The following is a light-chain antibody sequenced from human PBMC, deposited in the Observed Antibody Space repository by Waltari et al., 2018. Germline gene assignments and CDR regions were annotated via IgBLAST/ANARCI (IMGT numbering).Light chain of an antibody. CDR1: CGVSNSF. CDR3: QQFHTSPRT. Sequence: RASCGVSNSFLAWYQQRPGQTPRLLIYSASSRATGIPGRFSGSGSGTDFTLTITRLEPEDAAVYYCQQFHTSPRTFGGGTKVEVK. CDR2: SAS. V-gene: IGKV3-20*01. J-gene: IGKJ4*01.